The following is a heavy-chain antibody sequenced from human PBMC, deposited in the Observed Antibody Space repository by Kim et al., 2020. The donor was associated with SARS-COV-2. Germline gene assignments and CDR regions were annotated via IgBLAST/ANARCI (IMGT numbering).Heavy chain of an antibody. J-gene: IGHJ6*02. Sequence: GGSLRLSCTASGFTFGDYAMSWVRQAPGKGLEWVGFIRSKAYGGTTEYAASVKGRFTISRDDSKSIAYLQMNSLKTEDTAVYYCTRDRHPFKWDDFWSGYYAVSYYYYGMDVWGQGTTVTVSS. D-gene: IGHD3-3*01. V-gene: IGHV3-49*04. CDR3: TRDRHPFKWDDFWSGYYAVSYYYYGMDV. CDR2: IRSKAYGGTT. CDR1: GFTFGDYA.